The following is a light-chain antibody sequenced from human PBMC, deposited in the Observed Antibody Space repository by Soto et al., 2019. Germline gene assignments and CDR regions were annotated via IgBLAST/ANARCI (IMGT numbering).Light chain of an antibody. CDR1: QSISSW. V-gene: IGKV1-5*03. Sequence: DTQMTQSPSTLSASVGDRVNITCRASQSISSWLAWYQQKPGKAPKVLIYKASSLESGVPSRFSGSGSGTEFTLTISGLQPDDVATDYCQQYNGSPLTFGGGTKVEI. J-gene: IGKJ4*01. CDR3: QQYNGSPLT. CDR2: KAS.